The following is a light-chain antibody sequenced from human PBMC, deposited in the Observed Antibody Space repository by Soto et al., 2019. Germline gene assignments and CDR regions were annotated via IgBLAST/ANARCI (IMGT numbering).Light chain of an antibody. CDR3: QQYGSSPYT. V-gene: IGKV3-20*01. Sequence: EIVLTQSPGTLSLSPGERATLSCRASQSVSRSYLAWYQQKPGQAPRLLIYGASSRATGIPDRFSGSGSGTDFTLTMSRLEREDFAVYYCQQYGSSPYTFGQGTKLEIK. J-gene: IGKJ2*01. CDR2: GAS. CDR1: QSVSRSY.